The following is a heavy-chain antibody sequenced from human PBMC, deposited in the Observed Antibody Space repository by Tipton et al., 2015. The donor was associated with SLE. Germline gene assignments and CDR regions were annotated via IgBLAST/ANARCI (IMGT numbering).Heavy chain of an antibody. CDR1: GFTFSNAW. J-gene: IGHJ4*02. CDR2: IKSKIYGGTT. Sequence: GSLRLSCAASGFTFSNAWMTWVRQAPGKGLEWVGRIKSKIYGGTTDYAAPAKGRFTISRDDSKNTLYLQMNSLKTEDTAVYYCTTGPDWYSTLDYWGQGTLVTVSS. CDR3: TTGPDWYSTLDY. D-gene: IGHD2-21*01. V-gene: IGHV3-15*01.